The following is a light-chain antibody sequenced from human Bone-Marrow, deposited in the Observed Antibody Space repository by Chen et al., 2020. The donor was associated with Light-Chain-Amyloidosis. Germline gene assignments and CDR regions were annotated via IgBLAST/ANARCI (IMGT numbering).Light chain of an antibody. CDR1: ALPTKY. J-gene: IGLJ2*01. Sequence: SYELTQPPSLAVSPGQTARLTCSGDALPTKYAYWYQQKPGQAPVLVIHRETEWPSGISERFSGSSAGTTATLTISGVQAEDEADYHCQSADSSGTYEVIFGGGTKLTVL. CDR3: QSADSSGTYEVI. V-gene: IGLV3-25*03. CDR2: RET.